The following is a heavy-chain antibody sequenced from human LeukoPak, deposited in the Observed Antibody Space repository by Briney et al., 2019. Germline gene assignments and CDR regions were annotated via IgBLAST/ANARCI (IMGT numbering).Heavy chain of an antibody. CDR1: GGTFSSYA. V-gene: IGHV5-51*01. CDR3: ARWVPFWSGYHFDY. CDR2: IYSGDSDT. D-gene: IGHD3-3*01. J-gene: IGHJ4*02. Sequence: KVSCKASGGTFSSYAISWVRQAPGQGLEWMGIIYSGDSDTRYSPSFQGQVTISADKSISTAYLQWSSLKASDTAMYYCARWVPFWSGYHFDYWGQGTLVTVSS.